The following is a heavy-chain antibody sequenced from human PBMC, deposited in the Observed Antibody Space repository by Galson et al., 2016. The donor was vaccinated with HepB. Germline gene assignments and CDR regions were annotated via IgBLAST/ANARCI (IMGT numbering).Heavy chain of an antibody. V-gene: IGHV3-20*04. CDR1: GFIFDDYG. D-gene: IGHD4-17*01. CDR2: INWNGGST. J-gene: IGHJ4*02. Sequence: SLRLSCAASGFIFDDYGLSWVRQAPGKGLEWVSGINWNGGSTGYADSVKGRFTISRDNAKNSLYLQMNSLRAEDTALYYCARGMSHDYGVSADYWGQGTLVTVSS. CDR3: ARGMSHDYGVSADY.